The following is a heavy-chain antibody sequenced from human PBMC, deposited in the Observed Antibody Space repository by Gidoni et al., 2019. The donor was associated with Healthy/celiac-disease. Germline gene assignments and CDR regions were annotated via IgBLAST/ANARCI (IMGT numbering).Heavy chain of an antibody. V-gene: IGHV3-33*01. CDR2: IWYDGSNK. CDR1: GFTFSSDG. J-gene: IGHJ3*02. CDR3: ARDLPEDDGDYSDAFDI. D-gene: IGHD4-17*01. Sequence: QVQLVESGGGVVQPGRSLRLSCAESGFTFSSDGMHWVRQAPGKGLEWVAVIWYDGSNKYYADSVKGRFTISRDNSKNTLYLQMNSLRAEDTAVYYCARDLPEDDGDYSDAFDIWGQGTMVTVSS.